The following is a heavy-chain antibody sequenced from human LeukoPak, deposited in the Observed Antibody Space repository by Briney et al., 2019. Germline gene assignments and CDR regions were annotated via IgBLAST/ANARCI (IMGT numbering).Heavy chain of an antibody. J-gene: IGHJ4*02. D-gene: IGHD3-22*01. V-gene: IGHV1-69*05. Sequence: SVKVSCKASGGTFSSYAISWVRQAPGQGLEWMGRIIPIFGAANYAQEFQGRVTITTDESTSTAYMELSSLRSEDTAVYYCARDAVDYYDSSGFDYWGQGTLVTVSS. CDR3: ARDAVDYYDSSGFDY. CDR1: GGTFSSYA. CDR2: IIPIFGAA.